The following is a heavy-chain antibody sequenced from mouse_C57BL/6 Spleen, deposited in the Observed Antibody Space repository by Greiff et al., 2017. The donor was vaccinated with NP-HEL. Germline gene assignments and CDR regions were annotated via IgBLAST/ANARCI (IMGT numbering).Heavy chain of an antibody. CDR3: ARVGWYFDV. J-gene: IGHJ1*03. V-gene: IGHV3-6*01. CDR2: ISFDGSN. Sequence: ESGPGLVKPSQSLSLSCSVTGYSITSGYYWNWIRQFPGNKLEWMGYISFDGSNNYNPSLKNRISITRDTSKNQFFLKLKSVTTEDTATYYCARVGWYFDVWGTGTTVTVSS. CDR1: GYSITSGYY.